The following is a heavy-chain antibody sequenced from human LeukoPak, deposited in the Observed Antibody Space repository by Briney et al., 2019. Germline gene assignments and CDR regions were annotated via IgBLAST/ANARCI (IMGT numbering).Heavy chain of an antibody. CDR3: ARNRVGFHYEDAFDL. D-gene: IGHD5-24*01. CDR2: VHYDGSEK. Sequence: PGGSLRLSCAASGFSLINSDMHWVRQAPGKGLEWVAFVHYDGSEKHYAGSLKGRFTISRDNSKNTLYLQMNSLRGGDTAVYYCARNRVGFHYEDAFDLWGPGTMVPVSS. CDR1: GFSLINSD. J-gene: IGHJ3*01. V-gene: IGHV3-30*02.